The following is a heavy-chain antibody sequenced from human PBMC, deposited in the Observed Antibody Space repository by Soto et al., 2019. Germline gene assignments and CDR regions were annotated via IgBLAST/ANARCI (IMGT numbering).Heavy chain of an antibody. J-gene: IGHJ4*02. CDR1: GGSISSGDYY. CDR2: IYYRGST. Sequence: QVQLQESGPGLVKPSQTLSLTCTVSGGSISSGDYYWGWIRQPPGKGLEWIGYIYYRGSTDYNPSGRSRVTTAVDTAKNQFDLKRSSGTAADTAVYDCASSPYNWNPWVDSWGQGTLVTVSS. D-gene: IGHD1-20*01. CDR3: ASSPYNWNPWVDS. V-gene: IGHV4-30-4*01.